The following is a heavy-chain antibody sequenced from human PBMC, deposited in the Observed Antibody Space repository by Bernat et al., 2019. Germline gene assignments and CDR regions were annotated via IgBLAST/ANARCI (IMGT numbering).Heavy chain of an antibody. CDR3: AKEPDKWELLYYFDY. Sequence: QVQLVESGGGVVQPGRSLRLSCAASGFTFSSYAMHWVRKAPGKGLEWVAVISYDGSNKYYADSVKGRFTISRDNSKNTLYLQMNSLRAEDTAVYYCAKEPDKWELLYYFDYWGQGTLVTVSS. CDR1: GFTFSSYA. D-gene: IGHD1-26*01. V-gene: IGHV3-30-3*01. J-gene: IGHJ4*02. CDR2: ISYDGSNK.